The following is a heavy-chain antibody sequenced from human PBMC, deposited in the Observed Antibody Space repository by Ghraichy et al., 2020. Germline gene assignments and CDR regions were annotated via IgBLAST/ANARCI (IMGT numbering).Heavy chain of an antibody. CDR3: AKAWGNCSGGVCPSYNWFDP. D-gene: IGHD2-8*02. CDR1: GFTFSNYV. J-gene: IGHJ5*02. V-gene: IGHV3-23*01. Sequence: LSLTCAASGFTFSNYVMSWVRQAPGKGLEWVSTISASGGGTYYADSVKGRFTNSRDNSKNTLNLQMNSLRADDTAVYYCAKAWGNCSGGVCPSYNWFDPWGQGTLVTVSS. CDR2: ISASGGGT.